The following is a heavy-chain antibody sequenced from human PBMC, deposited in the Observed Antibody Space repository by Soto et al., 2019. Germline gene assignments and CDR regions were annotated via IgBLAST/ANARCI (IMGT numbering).Heavy chain of an antibody. V-gene: IGHV3-21*06. D-gene: IGHD1-26*01. Sequence: GSLRLSCIASGFTFSSYSMKWVRQAPGKGMEWVSSISNRGSYIYYADSVKGRFTISRDNAGNSLYLQMNNLRVDDTAVYHCAGGGEIHAEGGFDHWGQGTLVTVSS. CDR1: GFTFSSYS. CDR2: ISNRGSYI. CDR3: AGGGEIHAEGGFDH. J-gene: IGHJ5*02.